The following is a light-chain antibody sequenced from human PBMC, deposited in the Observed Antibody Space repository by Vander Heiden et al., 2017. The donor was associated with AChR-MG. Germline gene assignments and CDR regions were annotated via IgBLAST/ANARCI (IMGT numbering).Light chain of an antibody. Sequence: QSVLRQPPSISGAPGQRVTIPCAGSRSNLGADYDVHWYQQRPGTAPRVLIFNNINRPSGIPDRFSGSKSGTSASLAITGLQAEDEADYYCQSYDNDLSGPVFGGGTKLTVL. CDR3: QSYDNDLSGPV. CDR1: RSNLGADYD. V-gene: IGLV1-40*01. CDR2: NNI. J-gene: IGLJ2*01.